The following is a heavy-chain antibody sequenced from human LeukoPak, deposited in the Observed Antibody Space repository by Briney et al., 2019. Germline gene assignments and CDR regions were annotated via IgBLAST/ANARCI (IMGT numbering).Heavy chain of an antibody. CDR2: IYYSGST. Sequence: SQTLSLTCTVSGGSISSGDYYWSWIRQPPGKGLEWIGYIYYSGSTYYNPSLKSRVTISVDTSKDQFSLKLSSVTAADTAVYYCARETWELLFDYWGQGTLVTVSS. CDR1: GGSISSGDYY. CDR3: ARETWELLFDY. J-gene: IGHJ4*02. D-gene: IGHD1-26*01. V-gene: IGHV4-30-4*08.